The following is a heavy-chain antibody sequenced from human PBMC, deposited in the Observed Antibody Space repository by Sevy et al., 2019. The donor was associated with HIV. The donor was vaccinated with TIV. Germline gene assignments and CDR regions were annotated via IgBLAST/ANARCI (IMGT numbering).Heavy chain of an antibody. CDR2: ISAFNGNK. V-gene: IGHV1-18*01. CDR3: ARDRMLSDSGSDHPLAY. D-gene: IGHD3-10*01. J-gene: IGHJ4*02. CDR1: GYTFNSHG. Sequence: ASVKVSCKASGYTFNSHGISWVRQAPGQGLEWMGWISAFNGNKNSTQKFQGRVAMTTDTSMSTDYMELRGLKPDDTAVYYCARDRMLSDSGSDHPLAYWGQGTLVTVSS.